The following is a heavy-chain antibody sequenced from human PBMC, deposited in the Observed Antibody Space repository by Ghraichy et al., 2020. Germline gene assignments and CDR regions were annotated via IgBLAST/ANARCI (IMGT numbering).Heavy chain of an antibody. V-gene: IGHV1-2*02. Sequence: ASVKISCKASGYTFTGYYMHWVRQAPGQGLEWMGWINPNSGGTNYAQKFQGRVTMTRDTSISTAYMELSRLRSDDTAVYYCARGPGSYYESYYDYMDVWGKGTTVTVSS. J-gene: IGHJ6*03. D-gene: IGHD1-26*01. CDR2: INPNSGGT. CDR1: GYTFTGYY. CDR3: ARGPGSYYESYYDYMDV.